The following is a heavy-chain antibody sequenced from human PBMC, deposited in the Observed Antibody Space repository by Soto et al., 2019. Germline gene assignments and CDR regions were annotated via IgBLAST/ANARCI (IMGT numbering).Heavy chain of an antibody. J-gene: IGHJ4*02. CDR2: ISGRGGNS. D-gene: IGHD3-10*01. Sequence: PGVSLRLSCAASGFTFSSYAMGWVRQAPGKGLEWVSGISGRGGNSYFADSVKGRFTISRDNSKNTLYLQMNSLRAEDTAVYYCAKGIRQVATMVEFDSWGQGTLVTVSS. CDR1: GFTFSSYA. CDR3: AKGIRQVATMVEFDS. V-gene: IGHV3-23*01.